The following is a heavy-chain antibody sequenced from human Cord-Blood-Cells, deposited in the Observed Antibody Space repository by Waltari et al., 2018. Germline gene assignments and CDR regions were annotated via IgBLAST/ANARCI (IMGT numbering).Heavy chain of an antibody. J-gene: IGHJ4*02. Sequence: EVQLLESGGGLVQPGGSLRLSCAASGFTFSGYAMSWVRQAPGKGLEWVSAISGSGVSTYYADAVKGRFTISRDNSKNTLYLQMNSLRAEDTAVYYCAKEKNPFHQFDYWGQGTLVTVSS. CDR1: GFTFSGYA. CDR3: AKEKNPFHQFDY. CDR2: ISGSGVST. V-gene: IGHV3-23*01.